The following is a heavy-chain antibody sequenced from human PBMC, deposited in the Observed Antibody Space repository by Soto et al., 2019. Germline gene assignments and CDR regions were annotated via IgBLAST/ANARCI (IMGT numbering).Heavy chain of an antibody. V-gene: IGHV4-59*01. D-gene: IGHD3-10*01. CDR2: IYYSGST. CDR1: GGSISSYY. Sequence: QVQLQESGPGLVKPSETLSLTCTVSGGSISSYYWSWIRQPPGKGLEWIGYIYYSGSTNYNPSLKSRVTISVDTSKNQFSLKLSSLTAADTAVYYCARTYYYGSGTFDPCCQGTLVTVSS. CDR3: ARTYYYGSGTFDP. J-gene: IGHJ5*02.